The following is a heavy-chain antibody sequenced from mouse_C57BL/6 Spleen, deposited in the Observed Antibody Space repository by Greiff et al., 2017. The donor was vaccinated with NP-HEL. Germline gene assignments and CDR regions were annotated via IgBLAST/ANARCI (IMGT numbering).Heavy chain of an antibody. Sequence: QVQLQQSGAELVRPGTSVKLSCKASGYTFTSYWMHWVKQRPGQGLEWIGVIDPSDSYTNYNQKFKGKATLTVDTSSSTAYMQLSSLTSEDSAVYYCARRGYYGSSPHWGQGTTLTVSS. J-gene: IGHJ2*01. CDR3: ARRGYYGSSPH. D-gene: IGHD1-1*01. CDR1: GYTFTSYW. CDR2: IDPSDSYT. V-gene: IGHV1-59*01.